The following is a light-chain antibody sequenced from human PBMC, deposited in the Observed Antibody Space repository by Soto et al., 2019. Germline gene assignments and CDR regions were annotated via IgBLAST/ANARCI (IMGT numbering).Light chain of an antibody. CDR3: QQYKDFWT. CDR2: KAS. CDR1: QSISSW. Sequence: DIQMTQSPSTLSASVGDSVPITCRASQSISSWLAWYQQKPGKAPKLLIYKASSLESGVPSRFSGSGSGTDFTLTISSLQPGDFATYYCQQYKDFWTFGQGTKVDIK. V-gene: IGKV1-5*03. J-gene: IGKJ1*01.